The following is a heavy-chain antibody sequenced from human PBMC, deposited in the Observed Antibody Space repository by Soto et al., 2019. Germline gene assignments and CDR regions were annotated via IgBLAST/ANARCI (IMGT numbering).Heavy chain of an antibody. V-gene: IGHV3-48*02. CDR1: GFTFNSYS. CDR3: ARDLAVGAYAHFDY. CDR2: IGGSSNSI. Sequence: PGGPLRLSCAASGFTFNSYSMNWVRQAPGKGLEWVSYIGGSSNSIYYADSVKGRFTVSRDNAKNSLYLQMNSLRDEDTAVYYCARDLAVGAYAHFDYWGQGTLVTVS. D-gene: IGHD1-26*01. J-gene: IGHJ4*02.